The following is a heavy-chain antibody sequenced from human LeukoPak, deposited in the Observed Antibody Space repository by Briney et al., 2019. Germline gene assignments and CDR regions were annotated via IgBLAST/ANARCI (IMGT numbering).Heavy chain of an antibody. CDR2: IDGDGGRV. V-gene: IGHV3-74*03. CDR3: ARGAGSNCFDS. Sequence: GGSLRLSCTASGLTFSTYWMHWVRQAPGEGLVWVSRIDGDGGRVTYVDSVRGRFTVSRDNSKKTLYLQMNSLTDGDTAVYFCARGAGSNCFDSWGQGTLVTVSS. J-gene: IGHJ4*02. D-gene: IGHD6-19*01. CDR1: GLTFSTYW.